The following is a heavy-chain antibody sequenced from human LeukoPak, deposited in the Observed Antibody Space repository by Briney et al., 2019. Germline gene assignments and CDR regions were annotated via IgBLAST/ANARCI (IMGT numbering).Heavy chain of an antibody. CDR2: ISGSGGST. D-gene: IGHD6-13*01. CDR1: GFTFSSYV. CDR3: AKGGRITAVLPFDY. Sequence: PGGSLRLSCAASGFTFSSYVMSWVRQAPGKGLEWVSAISGSGGSTYYADSVKGRFTISRDNSKNTLYLQVSSVRAEDTAVYRCAKGGRITAVLPFDYWGQGTLVTVSS. J-gene: IGHJ4*02. V-gene: IGHV3-23*01.